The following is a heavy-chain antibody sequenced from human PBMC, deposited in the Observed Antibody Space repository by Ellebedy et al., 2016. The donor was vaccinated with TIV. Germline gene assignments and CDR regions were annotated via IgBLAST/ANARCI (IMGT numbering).Heavy chain of an antibody. CDR3: ATSSVVVPAAINWDFQD. Sequence: SLKISXAASGFTFDDYAMHWVRQAPGKGLEWVSGINWDTNTFSYADSVKGRLTISRDNAKNSLYLQMTSLRAEDTAVYYCATSSVVVPAAINWDFQDWGQGTLVTVSS. V-gene: IGHV3-9*01. J-gene: IGHJ1*01. CDR2: INWDTNTF. CDR1: GFTFDDYA. D-gene: IGHD2-2*01.